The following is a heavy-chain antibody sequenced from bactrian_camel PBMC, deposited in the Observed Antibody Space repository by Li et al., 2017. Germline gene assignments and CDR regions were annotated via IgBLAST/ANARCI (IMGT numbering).Heavy chain of an antibody. CDR2: IADGDT. D-gene: IGHD1*01. CDR1: GFTFSRYW. J-gene: IGHJ4*01. Sequence: VQLVESGGDLVQPGGSLRLSCATSGFTFSRYWMTWVRQAPGKGLEWVSSIADGDTYYAVSVKGRFTIPRDNAKNMVYLQMNSLRADDSAMYYCAIGLFADFGLGLGTQVTVS. V-gene: IGHV3S6*01.